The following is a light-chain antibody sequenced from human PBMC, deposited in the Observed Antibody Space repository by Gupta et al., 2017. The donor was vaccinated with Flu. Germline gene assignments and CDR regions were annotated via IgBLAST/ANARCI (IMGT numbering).Light chain of an antibody. CDR2: GAS. V-gene: IGKV3-15*01. Sequence: DIVMTQSPVTLSVSPGERATLSCRASQSVSSNLAWYQQKAGQAPRLLIYGASTRTTGIPARFSGSGSGTEFTLTISSLQSEDFAVYYCQQYDNGPRTFGQGTXVEIK. CDR1: QSVSSN. J-gene: IGKJ1*01. CDR3: QQYDNGPRT.